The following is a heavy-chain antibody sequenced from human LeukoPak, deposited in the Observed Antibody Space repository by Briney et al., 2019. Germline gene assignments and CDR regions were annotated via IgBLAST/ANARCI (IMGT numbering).Heavy chain of an antibody. CDR3: ARHLRGATIYFDY. J-gene: IGHJ4*02. V-gene: IGHV4-39*01. D-gene: IGHD1-26*01. CDR1: GGXISSSSYY. CDR2: ISYSVTT. Sequence: SETLSLTCAVSGGXISSSSYYWAWVRQPPGKGLEWIASISYSVTTYYNPSLKSRVTISVDTSKNQFSLNLSSVTAADTALYYCARHLRGATIYFDYWGQGTLVTVSS.